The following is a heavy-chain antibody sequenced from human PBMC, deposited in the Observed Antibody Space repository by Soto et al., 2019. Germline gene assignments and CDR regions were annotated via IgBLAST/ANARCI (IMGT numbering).Heavy chain of an antibody. D-gene: IGHD2-8*02. Sequence: SEPQSLTCTVSGGSVSSGSYYWSWIRQPPGKGLEWIGYIYYSGSTNYNPALKSRVTISVDTSKNQFSLKLTSVTAADTAVYYCARDKITGLFDYWGQGTLVTVSS. J-gene: IGHJ4*02. CDR2: IYYSGST. CDR3: ARDKITGLFDY. V-gene: IGHV4-61*01. CDR1: GGSVSSGSYY.